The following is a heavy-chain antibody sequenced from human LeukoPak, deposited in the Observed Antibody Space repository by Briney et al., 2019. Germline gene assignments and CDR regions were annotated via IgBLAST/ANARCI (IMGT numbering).Heavy chain of an antibody. J-gene: IGHJ4*02. D-gene: IGHD6-19*01. V-gene: IGHV4-34*01. CDR2: INHSGST. CDR3: ARDVQAGPGY. CDR1: GGSFSGYY. Sequence: KPSETLSLTCAIYGGSFSGYYWSWIRQPPGKGLEWIGEINHSGSTNYNPSLKSRVSISVDSSKNQFSLKVSSVTAADTAVYYCARDVQAGPGYWGQGTLVTVSS.